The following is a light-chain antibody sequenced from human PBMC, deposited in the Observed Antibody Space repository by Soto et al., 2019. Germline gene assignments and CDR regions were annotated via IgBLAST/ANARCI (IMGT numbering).Light chain of an antibody. CDR3: CSFTVSATYV. J-gene: IGLJ1*01. V-gene: IGLV2-14*03. CDR1: STDIGRYDH. CDR2: DVS. Sequence: QSALTQPASVSGSPGQSITISCTGTSTDIGRYDHVSWYQQHPGKAPKVLIYDVSNRPSGISNRFSGSKSGNTASLTISGLQPEDEADYYCCSFTVSATYVFGAGTKLTVL.